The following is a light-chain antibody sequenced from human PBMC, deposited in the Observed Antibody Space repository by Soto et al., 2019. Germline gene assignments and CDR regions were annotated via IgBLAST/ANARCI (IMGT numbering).Light chain of an antibody. CDR3: QLTYITPYT. CDR2: AAS. V-gene: IGKV1-39*01. Sequence: DIQMTQSPSSLSASVGDRVTITCRASQSITDYLNWYQQKPAKAPKLLIYAASSLQSGVPSRFSASGSGTDFTLTISRLQPEDFATYFCQLTYITPYTLGQGTRLEIK. J-gene: IGKJ5*01. CDR1: QSITDY.